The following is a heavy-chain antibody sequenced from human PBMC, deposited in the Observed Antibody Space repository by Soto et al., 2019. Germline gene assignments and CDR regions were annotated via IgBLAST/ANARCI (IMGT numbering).Heavy chain of an antibody. CDR2: ISAYNGNT. CDR3: TRGLVPYTGVASERGCDP. CDR1: GYTFTSYG. J-gene: IGHJ5*02. D-gene: IGHD1-1*01. Sequence: ASVKVSCKASGYTFTSYGISWVRQAPGQGLECMGWISAYNGNTNYAQKHQGRVTMTTDTSTSTAYMQQRSLRSHDTHACYCTRGLVPYTGVASERGCDPWGQGTLVKVYS. V-gene: IGHV1-18*01.